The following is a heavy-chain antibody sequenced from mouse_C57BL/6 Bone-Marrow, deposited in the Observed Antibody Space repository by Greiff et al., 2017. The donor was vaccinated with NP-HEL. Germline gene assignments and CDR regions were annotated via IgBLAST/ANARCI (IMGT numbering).Heavy chain of an antibody. J-gene: IGHJ3*01. CDR1: GYTFTSYW. CDR2: IDPNSGGT. Sequence: QVQLKQPGAELVKPGASVKLSCKASGYTFTSYWMHWVKQRPGRGLEWIGRIDPNSGGTKYNEKFKSKATLTVDKPSSTAYMQLSSLTSEDSAVYYCARGDQEGAWFAYWGQGTLVTVSA. D-gene: IGHD3-3*01. V-gene: IGHV1-72*01. CDR3: ARGDQEGAWFAY.